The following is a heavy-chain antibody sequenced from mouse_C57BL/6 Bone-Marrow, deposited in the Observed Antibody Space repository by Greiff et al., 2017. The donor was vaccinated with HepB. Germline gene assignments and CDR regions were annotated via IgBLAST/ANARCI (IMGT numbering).Heavy chain of an antibody. D-gene: IGHD1-1*01. Sequence: VQLQQSVAELVRPGASVKLSCTASGFTFKNTYMHWVKQRPEQGLEWIGRIDPANGNTKYAPKFQGKATITADKSTNTAYLQLSSLTSEDTAIYYGAELFYCDGNSCSYWCQGTTLTVSS. CDR1: GFTFKNTY. CDR3: AELFYCDGNSCSY. J-gene: IGHJ2*01. V-gene: IGHV14-3*01. CDR2: IDPANGNT.